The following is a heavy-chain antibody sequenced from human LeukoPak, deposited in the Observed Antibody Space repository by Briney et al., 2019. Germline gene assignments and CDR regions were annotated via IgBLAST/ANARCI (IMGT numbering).Heavy chain of an antibody. V-gene: IGHV4-34*01. CDR1: GESFSDYY. D-gene: IGHD4-17*01. J-gene: IGHJ4*02. CDR2: VNHGGTT. CDR3: ARVVYGDSSKDFDY. Sequence: SETLSLTCAVYGESFSDYYWSWIRQPPGRGLEWIGEVNHGGTTNYNPSLKSRVIISADTSKNQFSLKLNSVTAADTAVYYCARVVYGDSSKDFDYWGQGTLVTISS.